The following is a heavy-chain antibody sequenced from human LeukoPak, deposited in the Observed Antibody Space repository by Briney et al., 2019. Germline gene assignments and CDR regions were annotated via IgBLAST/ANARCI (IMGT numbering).Heavy chain of an antibody. CDR2: IYYSGST. J-gene: IGHJ4*02. V-gene: IGHV4-39*07. Sequence: SETLSLTCTVSGGSISSSSYYWGWIRQPPGKGLEWIGSIYYSGSTYYNPSLKSRVTISVDTSKNQFSLKLSSVTAADTAVYYCASTTVRTGYWGQGTLVTVSS. CDR3: ASTTVRTGY. CDR1: GGSISSSSYY. D-gene: IGHD4-17*01.